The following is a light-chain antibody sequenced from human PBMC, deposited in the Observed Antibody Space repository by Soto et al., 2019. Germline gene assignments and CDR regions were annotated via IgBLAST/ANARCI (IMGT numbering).Light chain of an antibody. V-gene: IGLV2-14*01. CDR3: SSYTSSITYV. CDR1: SSDVGGYHY. Sequence: QSALTQPASVSGSPGQSITISCTGTSSDVGGYHYVSWYQQYPGKAPKVMIYDVSNRPSGVSNRFSGSKSGTTASLTISGLRAEDEADYYCSSYTSSITYVFGTGTKLTVL. J-gene: IGLJ1*01. CDR2: DVS.